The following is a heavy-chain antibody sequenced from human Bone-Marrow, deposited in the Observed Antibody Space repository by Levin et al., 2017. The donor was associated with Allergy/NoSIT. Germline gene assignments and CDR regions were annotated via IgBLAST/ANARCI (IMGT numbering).Heavy chain of an antibody. CDR3: ARGKAAAAGTPLRYAFDI. CDR2: MNPNSGNT. Sequence: AASVKVSCKASGYTFTSYDINWVRQATGQGLEWMGWMNPNSGNTGYAQKFQGRVTMTRNTSISTAYMELSSLRSEDTAVYYCARGKAAAAGTPLRYAFDIWGPGTMVTVSS. CDR1: GYTFTSYD. D-gene: IGHD6-13*01. J-gene: IGHJ3*02. V-gene: IGHV1-8*01.